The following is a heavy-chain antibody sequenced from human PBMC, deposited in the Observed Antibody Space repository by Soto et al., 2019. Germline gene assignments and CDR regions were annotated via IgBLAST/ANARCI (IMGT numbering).Heavy chain of an antibody. CDR3: ATSQKGYNWNYFDH. D-gene: IGHD1-20*01. Sequence: LSLTCAVPGASISGSYYYWAWLRQSPGKGPEWIGSVFYTGFTSYNPSLESRVSVSVDTSKSQFSLKLSAVTAADTAVYYCATSQKGYNWNYFDHWGQGALVTVSS. CDR2: VFYTGFT. J-gene: IGHJ4*02. CDR1: GASISGSYYY. V-gene: IGHV4-39*01.